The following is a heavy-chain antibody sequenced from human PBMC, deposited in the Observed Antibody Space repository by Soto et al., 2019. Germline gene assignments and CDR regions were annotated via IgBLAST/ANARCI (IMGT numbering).Heavy chain of an antibody. Sequence: QVQVVESGGGLVKAGGSLRHSCVGSGFTFGDYYMSWIRQAPGKGLEWVSFISSSTSYTNYADSVKGRFTISRDDAQNSLYLQMNSLRAEDTAVYYCARVYGIQLPDYWGQGTLVTVSS. CDR3: ARVYGIQLPDY. J-gene: IGHJ4*02. V-gene: IGHV3-11*06. CDR2: ISSSTSYT. CDR1: GFTFGDYY. D-gene: IGHD5-18*01.